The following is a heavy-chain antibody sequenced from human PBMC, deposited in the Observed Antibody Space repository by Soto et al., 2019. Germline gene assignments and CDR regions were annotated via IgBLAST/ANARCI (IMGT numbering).Heavy chain of an antibody. J-gene: IGHJ4*02. Sequence: PGGSLRLSCAASGFTFSTYALSWVRQAPGKGLEWVSAISANGQGIYYADSVRGRFTISRDNSKNTIFLHMDSLRAEDTAVYYCAKHRNYPRDQFHYWGQGTLVTVSS. D-gene: IGHD1-7*01. CDR1: GFTFSTYA. CDR2: ISANGQGI. V-gene: IGHV3-23*01. CDR3: AKHRNYPRDQFHY.